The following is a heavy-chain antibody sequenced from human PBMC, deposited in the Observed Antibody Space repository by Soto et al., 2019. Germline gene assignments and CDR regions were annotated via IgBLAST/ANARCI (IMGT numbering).Heavy chain of an antibody. CDR1: GFTFSDYY. CDR2: ISSSGSTI. D-gene: IGHD6-13*01. Sequence: GGSLRLSCAASGFTFSDYYMSWIRQAPGKGLEWVSYISSSGSTIYYADSVKGRFTISRDNAKNSLYLQMNSLRAEDTAVYNCARDRGIAAAGTDTDYWGQGTLVTISS. CDR3: ARDRGIAAAGTDTDY. V-gene: IGHV3-11*01. J-gene: IGHJ4*02.